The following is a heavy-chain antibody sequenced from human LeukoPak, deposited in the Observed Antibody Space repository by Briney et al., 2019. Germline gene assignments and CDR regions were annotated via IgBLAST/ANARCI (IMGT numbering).Heavy chain of an antibody. Sequence: PSETLSLXCAVYGGSFSGYYWSWIRQPPGKGLEWIGEINHSGSTNYNPSLKSRVTISVDTSKNQFSLKLSSVTAADTAVYYCARVVNYRGDDYWGQGTLVTVSS. J-gene: IGHJ4*02. CDR3: ARVVNYRGDDY. CDR2: INHSGST. D-gene: IGHD1-7*01. V-gene: IGHV4-34*01. CDR1: GGSFSGYY.